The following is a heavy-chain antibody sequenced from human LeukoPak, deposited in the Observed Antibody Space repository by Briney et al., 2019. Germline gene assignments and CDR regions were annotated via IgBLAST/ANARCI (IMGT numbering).Heavy chain of an antibody. J-gene: IGHJ4*02. Sequence: PSETLSLTCSVCGHSIWSYYWRCPRQPAGKGLEWIGRIYTSGSTNYNPSLKSRVTISVDKSKNQFSLKLSAVTAADTAVYYCPRGSSIWHNGYFDFWGQGTLVTVSS. D-gene: IGHD6-13*01. V-gene: IGHV4-4*07. CDR2: IYTSGST. CDR3: PRGSSIWHNGYFDF. CDR1: GHSIWSYY.